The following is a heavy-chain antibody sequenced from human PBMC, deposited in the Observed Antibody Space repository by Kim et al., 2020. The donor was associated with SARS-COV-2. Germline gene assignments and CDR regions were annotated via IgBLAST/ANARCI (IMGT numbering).Heavy chain of an antibody. Sequence: SETLSLTCKVSIGSTTNIFSYWSWIRQPPGKGLEWIGSVYYSGNTYYNASLKSRVSISLSTSRSHLSLTLTSVTAADTAVYYCATPPAAEGDWGQGTLVTVSS. CDR1: IGSTTNIFSY. V-gene: IGHV4-39*01. D-gene: IGHD3-16*01. CDR3: ATPPAAEGD. J-gene: IGHJ4*02. CDR2: VYYSGNT.